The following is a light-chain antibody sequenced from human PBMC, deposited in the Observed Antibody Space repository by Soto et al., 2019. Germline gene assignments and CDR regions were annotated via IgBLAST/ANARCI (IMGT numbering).Light chain of an antibody. CDR2: DVS. CDR3: CSYAGSYRYV. Sequence: QSALTQPRSVSGSPGQSVTISCTGTSSDVGGYNYVSWYQQHPGKAPKLMIYDVSNRPSGVPDRFSGSKSGNTASLTISGLQAEDEADYYCCSYAGSYRYVFGTGTKLTVL. CDR1: SSDVGGYNY. V-gene: IGLV2-11*01. J-gene: IGLJ1*01.